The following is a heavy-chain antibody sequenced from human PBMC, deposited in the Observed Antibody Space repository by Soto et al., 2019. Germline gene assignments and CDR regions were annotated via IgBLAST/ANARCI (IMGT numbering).Heavy chain of an antibody. J-gene: IGHJ4*02. CDR2: INPSGGST. V-gene: IGHV1-46*01. CDR3: ARVSSNWTDGSAVDY. D-gene: IGHD1-20*01. Sequence: ASVKVSCKACGDTFTGYYVHWGRQAHGQGLECMGIINPSGGSTSYAQKFEGRVTMTRDTSTSTVYMELSSLRSEDTAVYFCARVSSNWTDGSAVDYWGQGTLGT. CDR1: GDTFTGYY.